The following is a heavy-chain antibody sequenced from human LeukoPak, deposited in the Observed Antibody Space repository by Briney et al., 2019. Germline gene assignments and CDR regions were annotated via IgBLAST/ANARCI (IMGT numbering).Heavy chain of an antibody. CDR2: IDPSDSYT. D-gene: IGHD2-2*01. V-gene: IGHV5-10-1*01. CDR3: ASFLPFEHGSSTSDYYYYYGMDV. J-gene: IGHJ6*02. Sequence: GESLKISCKGSGYSFTSYWISWVRQMPGKGLEWMGRIDPSDSYTNYSPSFQGHVTISADKSISTAYLQWSSLKASDTAMYYCASFLPFEHGSSTSDYYYYYGMDVWGQGTTVTVSS. CDR1: GYSFTSYW.